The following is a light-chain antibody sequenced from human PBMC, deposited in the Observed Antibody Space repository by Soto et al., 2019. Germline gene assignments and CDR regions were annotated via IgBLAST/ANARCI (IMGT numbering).Light chain of an antibody. Sequence: QSVLTQPPSASGTPGQRVTISCSGSRSSVGSNTVNWYQHLPGTAPKLLIYSNNHRPSGVPDRFSASKAGASASLAISGLQSEDEGDYYCAAWDASLGGFYVFGSGTKLTVL. CDR1: RSSVGSNT. CDR3: AAWDASLGGFYV. CDR2: SNN. V-gene: IGLV1-44*01. J-gene: IGLJ1*01.